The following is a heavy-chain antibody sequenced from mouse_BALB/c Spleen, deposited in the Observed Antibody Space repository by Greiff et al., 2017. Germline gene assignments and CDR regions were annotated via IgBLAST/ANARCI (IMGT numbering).Heavy chain of an antibody. CDR2: INPDSSTI. V-gene: IGHV4-1*02. CDR1: GFDFSRYW. D-gene: IGHD1-1*01. J-gene: IGHJ4*01. CDR3: ARSIYYGSSQYYYAMDY. Sequence: DVMLVESGGGLVQPGGSLKLSCAASGFDFSRYWMSWVRQAPGKGLEWIGEINPDSSTINYTPSLKDKFIISRDNAKNTLYLQMSKVRSEDTALYYCARSIYYGSSQYYYAMDYWGQGTSVTVSS.